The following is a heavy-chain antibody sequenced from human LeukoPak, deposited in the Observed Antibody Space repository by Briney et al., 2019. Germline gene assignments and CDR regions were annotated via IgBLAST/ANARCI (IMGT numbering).Heavy chain of an antibody. Sequence: PSETLSLTCTVSGGSISSGGYYWSWIRQHPGKGLEWIGYIYYRGSTYYNPSLKSRVTISVDTSKNQFSLKLSSVTAADTAVYYCARKFRGYCSSTSCYNHWYFDLWGRGTLVTVSS. V-gene: IGHV4-31*03. CDR1: GGSISSGGYY. J-gene: IGHJ2*01. D-gene: IGHD2-2*02. CDR2: IYYRGST. CDR3: ARKFRGYCSSTSCYNHWYFDL.